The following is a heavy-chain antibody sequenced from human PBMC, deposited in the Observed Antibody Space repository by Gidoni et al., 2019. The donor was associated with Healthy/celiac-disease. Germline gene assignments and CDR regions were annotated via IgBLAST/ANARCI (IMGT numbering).Heavy chain of an antibody. CDR3: AREGILTAGFDY. CDR2: ISYDGSNK. V-gene: IGHV3-30-3*01. D-gene: IGHD3-9*01. Sequence: QVQLVESGGGVVQPGRSLRLSCAASGFPFSSYAMHCVRQAPGKGLEWVAVISYDGSNKYYADSVKGRFTISRDNSKNTLYLQMNSLRAEDTAVYYCAREGILTAGFDYWGQGTLVTVSS. CDR1: GFPFSSYA. J-gene: IGHJ4*02.